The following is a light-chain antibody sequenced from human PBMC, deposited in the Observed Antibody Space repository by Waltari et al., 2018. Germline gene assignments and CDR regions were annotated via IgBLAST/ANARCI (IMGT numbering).Light chain of an antibody. CDR1: SRNL. Sequence: QSTLTQPASVSGSTGQSITIPCPGVSRNLVSRYQQLPGKVPKLILYDVYNRPSGVSSRFSGSKSGNTASLTISGLQAEDEADYYCNSYTSTTTPNWVFGGGTKLTVL. CDR2: DVY. V-gene: IGLV2-14*03. CDR3: NSYTSTTTPNWV. J-gene: IGLJ3*02.